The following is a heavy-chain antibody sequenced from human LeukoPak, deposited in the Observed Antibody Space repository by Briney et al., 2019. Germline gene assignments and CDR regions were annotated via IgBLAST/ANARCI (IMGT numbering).Heavy chain of an antibody. CDR1: GFTFSSYG. J-gene: IGHJ6*03. D-gene: IGHD1-14*01. CDR2: ISYDGSNK. Sequence: GGSLRLSCAASGFTFSSYGMHWVRQAPGKGLEWVAVISYDGSNKYYADSVKGRFTISRDSSRDTLYFQMNSLIYEDTAVYYCAKTGFQWGEYFYYMDVWGKGTTVTVSS. V-gene: IGHV3-30*18. CDR3: AKTGFQWGEYFYYMDV.